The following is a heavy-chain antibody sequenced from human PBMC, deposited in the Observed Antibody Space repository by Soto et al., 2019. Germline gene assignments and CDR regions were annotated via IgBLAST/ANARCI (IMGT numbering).Heavy chain of an antibody. V-gene: IGHV3-23*01. CDR3: AKSTLVVLVIHEFDC. D-gene: IGHD3-22*01. CDR1: GITFSSYA. J-gene: IGHJ4*01. Sequence: GGTLRLSCAASGITFSSYAMGWVRQAPGKGLQWVSGISGSGDSTYYADSVKGRFTISRDNPKNTLYLQMNSLRAEDTAVYYCAKSTLVVLVIHEFDCWGHGTLVTVSS. CDR2: ISGSGDST.